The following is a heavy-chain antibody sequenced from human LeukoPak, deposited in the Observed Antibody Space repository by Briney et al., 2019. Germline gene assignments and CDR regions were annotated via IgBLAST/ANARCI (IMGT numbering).Heavy chain of an antibody. CDR2: ISAYNGNT. Sequence: ASVKVSCKASGYTFTSYGISWVRLAPGQGLEWMGWISAYNGNTNYAQKLQGRVTMTTDTSTSTAYMELRSLRSDDTAVYYCAKISGSYYYYYYMDVWGKGTTVTVSS. D-gene: IGHD2-15*01. V-gene: IGHV1-18*01. CDR3: AKISGSYYYYYYMDV. J-gene: IGHJ6*03. CDR1: GYTFTSYG.